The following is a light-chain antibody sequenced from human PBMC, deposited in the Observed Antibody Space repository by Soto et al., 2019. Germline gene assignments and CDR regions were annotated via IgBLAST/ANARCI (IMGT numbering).Light chain of an antibody. CDR1: NSEICGYNY. J-gene: IGLJ1*01. Sequence: ALKHPVSGTGVPLEARPISYTGNNSEICGYNYVSWYQQHPGKAPKLMIYDVSNRPSGVSNRFSGSKSGNTASLTISGLQAEDEADYYCSSYTSSSTLLYVFGTGTKVTVL. V-gene: IGLV2-14*01. CDR2: DVS. CDR3: SSYTSSSTLLYV.